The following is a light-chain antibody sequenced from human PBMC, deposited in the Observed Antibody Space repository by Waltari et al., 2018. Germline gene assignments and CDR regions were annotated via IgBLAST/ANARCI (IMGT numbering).Light chain of an antibody. J-gene: IGLJ2*01. Sequence: QSALTQPPSASGSPGQSVTISCTGTSSDVGGYNYVSWYQQHPGKAPKLMINEVSKRPSGVPDRFSGSKSGNTASLTVSGRQAEDEADYYCSSYAGSNNVVFGGGTKLTVL. CDR2: EVS. CDR3: SSYAGSNNVV. CDR1: SSDVGGYNY. V-gene: IGLV2-8*01.